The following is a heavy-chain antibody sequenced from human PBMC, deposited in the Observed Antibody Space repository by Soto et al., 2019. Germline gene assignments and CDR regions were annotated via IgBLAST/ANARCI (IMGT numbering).Heavy chain of an antibody. V-gene: IGHV4-30-4*01. CDR1: GGSISRGDYY. D-gene: IGHD2-15*01. Sequence: QVQLQESGPGLVKPSQTLSLTCTVFGGSISRGDYYWSWIRQPPGKGLEWIGYIYYSGSTYSNPSLRSRVTISVDTSKNQFSLKLSSVTAADTAVYFCARVLDPNWFDPWGQGTLVTVSS. CDR3: ARVLDPNWFDP. J-gene: IGHJ5*02. CDR2: IYYSGST.